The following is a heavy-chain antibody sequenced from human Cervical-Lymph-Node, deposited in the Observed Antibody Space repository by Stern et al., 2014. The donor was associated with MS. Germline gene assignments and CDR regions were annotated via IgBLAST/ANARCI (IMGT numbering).Heavy chain of an antibody. V-gene: IGHV4-59*01. Sequence: QVQLQESGSGLVKPSETLSLTCTVSGGSISSYYWSWIRQPPGKGLEWIGYIYYSGSTNYNPSLKSRVTISVDTSKNQFSLKLSSVTAADTAVYYCARGYGGNPIDYWGQGTLVTVSS. J-gene: IGHJ4*02. CDR2: IYYSGST. CDR3: ARGYGGNPIDY. D-gene: IGHD4-23*01. CDR1: GGSISSYY.